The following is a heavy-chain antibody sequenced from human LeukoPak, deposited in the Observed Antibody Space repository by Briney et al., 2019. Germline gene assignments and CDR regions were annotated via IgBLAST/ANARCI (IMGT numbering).Heavy chain of an antibody. CDR3: ASLHYYGSGSYYS. D-gene: IGHD3-10*01. J-gene: IGHJ4*02. V-gene: IGHV4-59*01. Sequence: SETLSLTCTVSGGSISSYYWSWIRQPPGQGLEWIGYIYYSGSTNYNPSLKSRVTISIDTSKNQFSLKLSSVTAADTAVYYCASLHYYGSGSYYSWGQGTLVTVSS. CDR1: GGSISSYY. CDR2: IYYSGST.